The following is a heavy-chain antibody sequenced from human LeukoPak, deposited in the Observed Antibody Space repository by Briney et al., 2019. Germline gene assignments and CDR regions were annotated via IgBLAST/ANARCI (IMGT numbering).Heavy chain of an antibody. D-gene: IGHD4-17*01. CDR1: GYTFTGYY. J-gene: IGHJ4*02. V-gene: IGHV1-2*02. CDR2: INPNSGGT. CDR3: ASGNLEDYGDYDALNG. Sequence: ASVKVSCKASGYTFTGYYMHWVRQAPGQGLEWMGWINPNSGGTNYAQKFQGRVTMTRDTSISTAYMELSRLRSDDTAVYYCASGNLEDYGDYDALNGWGQGTLVTVSS.